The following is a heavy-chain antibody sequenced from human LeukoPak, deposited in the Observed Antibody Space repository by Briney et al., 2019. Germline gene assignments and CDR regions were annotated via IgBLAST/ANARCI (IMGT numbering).Heavy chain of an antibody. CDR1: GGSISSGSYY. D-gene: IGHD1-26*01. CDR2: IYTSGST. V-gene: IGHV4-61*02. J-gene: IGHJ3*02. CDR3: ARVIAGATGAFDI. Sequence: SQTLSLTCTVSGGSISSGSYYWSWIRQRAGKGLEWIGRIYTSGSTNYNPSLKSRVTISVDTSKNQFSLKLSSVTAADTAVYYCARVIAGATGAFDIWGQGTMVTVSS.